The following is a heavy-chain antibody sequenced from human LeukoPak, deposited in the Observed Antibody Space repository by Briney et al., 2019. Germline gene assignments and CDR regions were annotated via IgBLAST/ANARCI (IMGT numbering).Heavy chain of an antibody. J-gene: IGHJ5*02. CDR1: GFTFASYA. D-gene: IGHD1-26*01. Sequence: GGSLRLSCAASGFTFASYAMSWVRQAPGEGLEWVSYINGMVGSTYYTDSVKGRFTISRDNSKNTLYLQMNSLRAEETAIYYCAKKYSTGPDPWGQGTLVTVSS. CDR2: INGMVGST. CDR3: AKKYSTGPDP. V-gene: IGHV3-23*01.